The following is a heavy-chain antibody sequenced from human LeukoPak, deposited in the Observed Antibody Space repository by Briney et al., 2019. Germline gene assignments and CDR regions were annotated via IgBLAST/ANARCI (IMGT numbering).Heavy chain of an antibody. V-gene: IGHV3-11*01. Sequence: GGSLRLSCAASGFTFSDYYMSWIRQAPGKGLEWVSYISSSGSTIYYADSVKGRFTISRDNSKNTLYLQMNSLRAEDTAVYYCAKVDPTSDAFDIWGQGTMVAVSS. CDR3: AKVDPTSDAFDI. CDR1: GFTFSDYY. D-gene: IGHD2-15*01. CDR2: ISSSGSTI. J-gene: IGHJ3*02.